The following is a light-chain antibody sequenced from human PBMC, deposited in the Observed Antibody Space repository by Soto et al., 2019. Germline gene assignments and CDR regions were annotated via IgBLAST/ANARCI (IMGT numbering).Light chain of an antibody. J-gene: IGKJ2*01. Sequence: EIVMTQSPATLSVSPGERVTLSCRASESLSTYLAWYQQKPGQAPRLLIYGASTKATGSPARFSGCGSATDFTLTNSSLQSEDFAVYYCQSDYDWPFTFGQGTKLEI. V-gene: IGKV3-15*01. CDR1: ESLSTY. CDR3: QSDYDWPFT. CDR2: GAS.